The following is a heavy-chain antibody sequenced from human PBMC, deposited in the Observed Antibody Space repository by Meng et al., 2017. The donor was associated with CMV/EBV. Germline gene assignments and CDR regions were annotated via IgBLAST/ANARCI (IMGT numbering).Heavy chain of an antibody. D-gene: IGHD2-2*01. V-gene: IGHV1-2*02. CDR2: INPNSGGT. CDR1: GYTFTGYS. J-gene: IGHJ6*02. CDR3: ARGDSPEHTEDIVVVPAARAGGYYGMDV. Sequence: ASVKVSCKASGYTFTGYSMHWVRQAPGQGLEWMGWINPNSGGTNYAQKFQGRVTMTRDTSISTAYMELGRLRYDDTAVYYCARGDSPEHTEDIVVVPAARAGGYYGMDVWGQGTTVTVSS.